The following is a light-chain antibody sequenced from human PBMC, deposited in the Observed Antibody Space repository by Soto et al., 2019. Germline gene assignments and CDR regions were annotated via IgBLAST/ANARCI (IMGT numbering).Light chain of an antibody. CDR1: RGLLHSNGYNY. CDR2: LGS. V-gene: IGKV2-28*01. CDR3: MQALQTPPT. J-gene: IGKJ1*01. Sequence: DIVMTQSPLSLPVTPGEPASFSGGSGRGLLHSNGYNYLDWYVQKPGQSPQLLIYLGSNRASGVPDRFSGSGSGTDFTMKISRVEAEDVGVYYCMQALQTPPTFGQGTKVDIK.